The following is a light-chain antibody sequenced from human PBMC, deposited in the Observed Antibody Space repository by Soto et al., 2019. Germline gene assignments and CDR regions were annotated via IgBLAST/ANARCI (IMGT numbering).Light chain of an antibody. CDR3: QQYDGNSMYT. CDR2: KAS. Sequence: DIQMTQSPSTLSASVGDRVTITCRASQSISSWLAWYQQKPGKAPELLIYKASILQTGAPSRFSGSGSGTEFTLTISSLQPDDFATYHCQQYDGNSMYTFGQGTKLEIK. J-gene: IGKJ2*01. V-gene: IGKV1-5*03. CDR1: QSISSW.